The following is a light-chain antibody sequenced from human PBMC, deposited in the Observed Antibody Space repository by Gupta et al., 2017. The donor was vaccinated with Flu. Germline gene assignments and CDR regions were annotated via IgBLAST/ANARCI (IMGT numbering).Light chain of an antibody. V-gene: IGKV3-11*01. CDR1: QSVRSY. J-gene: IGKJ3*01. CDR3: QQRTNWLFT. CDR2: DAS. Sequence: GERATLSCRASQSVRSYLAWYRQKPGQAPRLLIYDASNRATGIPARFSGSGSGTDFTLTISSLEPEDSAVYYCQQRTNWLFTFGPGTKVDIK.